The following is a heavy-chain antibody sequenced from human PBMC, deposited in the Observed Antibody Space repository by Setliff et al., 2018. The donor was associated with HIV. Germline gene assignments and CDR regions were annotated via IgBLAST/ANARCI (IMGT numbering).Heavy chain of an antibody. CDR1: GFTFSSYA. J-gene: IGHJ4*02. V-gene: IGHV3-48*02. D-gene: IGHD1-26*01. Sequence: GGSLRLSCAASGFTFSSYAMSWVRQAPGEGLEWIAYNDLDSRAIYYSGSVRGRFTISRDNAKSSVYLQMNSVRDEDSAVYWCTRWETDLAWFDYWGQGTLVTVSS. CDR2: NDLDSRAI. CDR3: TRWETDLAWFDY.